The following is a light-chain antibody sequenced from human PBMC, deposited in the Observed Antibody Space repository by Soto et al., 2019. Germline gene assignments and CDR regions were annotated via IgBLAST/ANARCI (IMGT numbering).Light chain of an antibody. CDR2: GNS. V-gene: IGLV1-40*01. Sequence: QYVLTQPPSVSGAPGQRVTISCTGSSSNIGAGYDVHWYQQLPGKAPKLLIYGNSNRPSGVPDRFSGSKSGTSASLAITGLQAADEADYYCQSYDSSLSGWVFGGGTKLTVL. CDR1: SSNIGAGYD. CDR3: QSYDSSLSGWV. J-gene: IGLJ3*02.